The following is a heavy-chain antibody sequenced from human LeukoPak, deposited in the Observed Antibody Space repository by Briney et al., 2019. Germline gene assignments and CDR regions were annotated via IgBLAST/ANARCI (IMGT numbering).Heavy chain of an antibody. V-gene: IGHV1-69*13. D-gene: IGHD3-10*01. Sequence: GASVKVSCKASGGTFSSYAISWVRQAPGQGLEWMGGIIPNFGTANYAQKFQGRVTITADESTSTAYMELSSLRSEDTAVYYCARDGRSMLRGVIFVENWFDPWGQGTLVTVSS. J-gene: IGHJ5*02. CDR1: GGTFSSYA. CDR3: ARDGRSMLRGVIFVENWFDP. CDR2: IIPNFGTA.